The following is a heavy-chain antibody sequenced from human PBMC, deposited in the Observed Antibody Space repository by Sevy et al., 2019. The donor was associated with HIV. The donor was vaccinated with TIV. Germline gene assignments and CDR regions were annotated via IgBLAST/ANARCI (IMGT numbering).Heavy chain of an antibody. V-gene: IGHV4-59*13. J-gene: IGHJ3*01. D-gene: IGHD3-16*01. CDR1: GGSISNYY. CDR3: ARQGGRSEFGFHFDV. CDR2: IYNSGST. Sequence: SETLSLTCTVSGGSISNYYWSWIRQPPGKGLEWIGYIYNSGSTNYNPSLKSRVTTSVDTSKNQFSLKMTSVTAADTAVYYCARQGGRSEFGFHFDVWGQGTMVTVSS.